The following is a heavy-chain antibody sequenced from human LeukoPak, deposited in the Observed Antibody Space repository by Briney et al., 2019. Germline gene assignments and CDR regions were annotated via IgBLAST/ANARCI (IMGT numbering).Heavy chain of an antibody. CDR2: ISAYNGNT. CDR1: GYTFTSYG. V-gene: IGHV1-18*01. Sequence: ASVKVSCKASGYTFTSYGISWVRQAPGQGLEWMGWISAYNGNTNYAQKLQGRVTMTTDTSTSTAYMELRSLRSDDTAVYYCARARISGYDFWSGYYFDYWSQGTLVTVSS. J-gene: IGHJ4*02. CDR3: ARARISGYDFWSGYYFDY. D-gene: IGHD3-3*01.